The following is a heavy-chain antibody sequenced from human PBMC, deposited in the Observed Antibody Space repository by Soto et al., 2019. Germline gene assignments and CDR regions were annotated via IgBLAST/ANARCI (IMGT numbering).Heavy chain of an antibody. CDR2: IYYSGST. CDR1: GGSISSGDYY. CDR3: ARGGVWLQSDFDY. D-gene: IGHD5-12*01. J-gene: IGHJ4*02. Sequence: QVQLQESGPGLVKPSQTRSLTCTVSGGSISSGDYYWSWIRQPPGKGLEWIGYIYYSGSTYYNPSLKRRVNISVDTSKNQFSLKLSSVTAADTAVYYWARGGVWLQSDFDYWGQGTLVTFSS. V-gene: IGHV4-30-4*01.